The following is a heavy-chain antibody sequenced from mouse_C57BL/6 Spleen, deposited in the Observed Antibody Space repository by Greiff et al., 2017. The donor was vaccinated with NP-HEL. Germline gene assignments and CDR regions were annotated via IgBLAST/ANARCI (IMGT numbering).Heavy chain of an antibody. D-gene: IGHD2-1*01. J-gene: IGHJ2*01. V-gene: IGHV3-6*01. CDR3: AREGGNYDFDY. Sequence: EVQLQESGPGLVKPSQSLSLTCSVTGYSITSGYYWNWIRQFPGNKLEWMGYISYDGSNNYNPSLKNRISITRDTSKNQFFLKLNSVTTEDTATYYCAREGGNYDFDYWGQGTTLTVSS. CDR1: GYSITSGYY. CDR2: ISYDGSN.